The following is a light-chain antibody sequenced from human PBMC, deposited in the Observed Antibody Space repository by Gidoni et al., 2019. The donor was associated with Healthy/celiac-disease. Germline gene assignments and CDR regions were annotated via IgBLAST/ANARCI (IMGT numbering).Light chain of an antibody. CDR2: DAA. V-gene: IGKV1-33*01. J-gene: IGKJ3*01. Sequence: DIQMTQSPSSLSASVGDRVTITCQASQDISNYLNWYQQKPGKAPKRLIYDAANLETGVPARFSGSGSGTDFTFTISSLQPEDIATYYCQQYDKLPRTFGPGTKVDIK. CDR3: QQYDKLPRT. CDR1: QDISNY.